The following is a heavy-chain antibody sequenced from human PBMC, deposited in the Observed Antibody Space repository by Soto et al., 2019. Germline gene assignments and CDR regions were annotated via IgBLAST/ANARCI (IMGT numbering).Heavy chain of an antibody. CDR1: GFTFSNAW. CDR3: TTVGAPYDRSGYYYAFDI. V-gene: IGHV3-15*01. Sequence: GGSLRLSCAASGFTFSNAWMSWVRQAPGKGLEWVGRIKSKTDGGTTDYAAPVKGRFTISRDDSKNTLYLQMNSLKTEDTAVYYCTTVGAPYDRSGYYYAFDIWGQGTMVTVSS. D-gene: IGHD3-22*01. CDR2: IKSKTDGGTT. J-gene: IGHJ3*02.